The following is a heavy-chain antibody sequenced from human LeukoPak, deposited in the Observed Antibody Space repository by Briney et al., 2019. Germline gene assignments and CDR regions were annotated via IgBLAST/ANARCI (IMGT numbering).Heavy chain of an antibody. CDR1: GFTFRLYG. CDR2: ISNEGSKT. J-gene: IGHJ4*02. Sequence: PGGSLRLSCAASGFTFRLYGMHRGPQAPRKGVEWGALISNEGSKTYYTDPGKGRFTISRNNSKNTVHLAVGMLRACTTVFFYFAKDSRGANFFGDFDYWGQGTLVTVSS. CDR3: AKDSRGANFFGDFDY. D-gene: IGHD3-10*01. V-gene: IGHV3-30*02.